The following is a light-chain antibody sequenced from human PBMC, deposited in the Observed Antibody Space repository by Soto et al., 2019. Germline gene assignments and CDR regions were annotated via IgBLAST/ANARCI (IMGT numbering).Light chain of an antibody. CDR3: MQGTHWPIT. J-gene: IGKJ5*01. V-gene: IGKV2-30*01. CDR1: QSLVYSDGNTY. Sequence: DVVMTQSPLSLPVTLGQPASISCRSSQSLVYSDGNTYLNWFDQRPGQSPRRLIYKVSNRDSGVPDRFSGSGSGSDFTLKISRVEAEDVGLYYCMQGTHWPITFGQGTRLEIK. CDR2: KVS.